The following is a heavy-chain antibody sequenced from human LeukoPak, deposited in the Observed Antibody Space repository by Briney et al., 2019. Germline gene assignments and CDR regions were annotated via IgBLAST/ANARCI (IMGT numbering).Heavy chain of an antibody. Sequence: PGGSLRLSCAASGFTFSSYGMHWVRQAPGKGLEWVAVILYDGSNKYYADSVKGRFTISRDNSKNTLYLQMNSLRAEDTAVYYCAKADYYDSSGYYYGEAPQGGYFDYWGQGTLVTVSS. CDR3: AKADYYDSSGYYYGEAPQGGYFDY. CDR1: GFTFSSYG. CDR2: ILYDGSNK. V-gene: IGHV3-30*18. D-gene: IGHD3-22*01. J-gene: IGHJ4*02.